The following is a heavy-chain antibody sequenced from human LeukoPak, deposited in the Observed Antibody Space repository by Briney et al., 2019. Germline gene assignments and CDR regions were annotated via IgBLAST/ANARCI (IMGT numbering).Heavy chain of an antibody. CDR1: GGSFSGYY. CDR2: INHSGST. J-gene: IGHJ5*02. Sequence: SETLSLTCAVYGGSFSGYYWSWIRQPPGKGLEWIGEINHSGSTNYNPSLKSRVTISVDTSKNQFSLKLSSVTAADTAVYYCARSEGGRGFDPWGQGTLVTVSS. D-gene: IGHD3-16*01. V-gene: IGHV4-34*01. CDR3: ARSEGGRGFDP.